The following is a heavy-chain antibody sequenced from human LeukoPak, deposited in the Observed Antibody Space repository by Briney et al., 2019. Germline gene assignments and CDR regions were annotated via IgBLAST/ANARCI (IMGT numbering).Heavy chain of an antibody. Sequence: ASVKVSCKASGYTFVCYYLHWVRQAPGQGLEWMAWIDPYTGNTHYAQKFQGRITVTRDTSVSTTYMELSWLTSDDTARYYCAREYSVSEHWGQGTLVTVSS. V-gene: IGHV1-2*02. D-gene: IGHD5/OR15-5a*01. CDR3: AREYSVSEH. CDR2: IDPYTGNT. CDR1: GYTFVCYY. J-gene: IGHJ4*02.